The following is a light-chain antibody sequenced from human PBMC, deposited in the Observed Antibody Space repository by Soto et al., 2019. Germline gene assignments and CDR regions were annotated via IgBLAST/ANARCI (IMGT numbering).Light chain of an antibody. CDR3: QHYGSSPVT. V-gene: IGKV3-20*01. CDR1: QSVSSSY. J-gene: IGKJ3*01. Sequence: EIVLTQSPGTLSLSPGERATLSCRASQSVSSSYLAWYQQKPGQAPRLLIYGASSRATGIPDRFSGSGSGTDFTLTISRLEPEDFAVYYFQHYGSSPVTFGPGTKVDIK. CDR2: GAS.